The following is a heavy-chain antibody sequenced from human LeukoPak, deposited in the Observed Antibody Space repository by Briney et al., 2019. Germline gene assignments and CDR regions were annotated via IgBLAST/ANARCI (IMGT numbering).Heavy chain of an antibody. CDR1: GFTFGDYA. V-gene: IGHV3-23*01. CDR2: ISGSGGST. CDR3: AKVTSWADDAFDI. J-gene: IGHJ3*02. Sequence: GGPLRLSCTASGFTFGDYAMSWFRQAPGKGLEWVSAISGSGGSTYYADSVKGRFTISRDNAKNSLYLQMNSLRAEDTALYYCAKVTSWADDAFDIWGQGTMVTVSS. D-gene: IGHD6-6*01.